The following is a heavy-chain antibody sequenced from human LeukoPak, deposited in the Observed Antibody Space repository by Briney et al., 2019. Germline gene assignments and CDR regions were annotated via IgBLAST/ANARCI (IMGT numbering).Heavy chain of an antibody. CDR2: IYYSGST. CDR1: GGSISSYY. Sequence: PSETLSLTCTVSGGSISSYYWSWIRQPPGKGLGWIGYIYYSGSTNYSPSLKSRVTISVDTSKNQFSLKLSSVTAADTAVYYCARGGDTAMDYWGQGTLVTVSS. V-gene: IGHV4-59*08. D-gene: IGHD5-18*01. CDR3: ARGGDTAMDY. J-gene: IGHJ4*02.